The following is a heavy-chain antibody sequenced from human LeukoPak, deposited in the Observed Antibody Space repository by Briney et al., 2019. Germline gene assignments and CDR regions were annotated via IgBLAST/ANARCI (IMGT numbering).Heavy chain of an antibody. Sequence: GGSLRLSCAASGFTFSSYWMHWVRQVPGKGLVWVSRINSDGSSASYADSVKGRFTISRDNAKNTLYVQMNSLRAEDTAVYYCSTGSGQAFDIWGRGTMVTVSS. CDR2: INSDGSSA. D-gene: IGHD3-10*01. J-gene: IGHJ3*02. V-gene: IGHV3-74*01. CDR3: STGSGQAFDI. CDR1: GFTFSSYW.